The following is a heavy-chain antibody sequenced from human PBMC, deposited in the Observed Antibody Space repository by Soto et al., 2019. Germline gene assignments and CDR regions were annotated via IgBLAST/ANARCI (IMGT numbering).Heavy chain of an antibody. D-gene: IGHD6-19*01. V-gene: IGHV3-23*01. J-gene: IGHJ5*02. Sequence: EVRLLESGGGLAQPGGSRRLSCAASGFTFSSSAMNWVRQAPGKGLEWVSSIRVGGGDTFYADSVRGRFTVSRDISRNTLSLQMNSLGDEDTHIYYCAKCSVGTVRTSGWCNWVDPLGQGTLVTVSS. CDR2: IRVGGGDT. CDR3: AKCSVGTVRTSGWCNWVDP. CDR1: GFTFSSSA.